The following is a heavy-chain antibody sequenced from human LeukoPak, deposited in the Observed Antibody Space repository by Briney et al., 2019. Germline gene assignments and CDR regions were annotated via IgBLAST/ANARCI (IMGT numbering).Heavy chain of an antibody. J-gene: IGHJ6*02. Sequence: GGSLRLSCAPSGLKFSDHYIDWVRHAPGKGREWVGLSRNKASSYTTEYGASVEGRFTISRDVSGSSLYLQMKSLRSEDTAVYYCGRIAINANNGMAVGGQGTTVTVSS. CDR3: GRIAINANNGMAV. CDR2: SRNKASSYTT. CDR1: GLKFSDHY. V-gene: IGHV3-72*01. D-gene: IGHD2-21*01.